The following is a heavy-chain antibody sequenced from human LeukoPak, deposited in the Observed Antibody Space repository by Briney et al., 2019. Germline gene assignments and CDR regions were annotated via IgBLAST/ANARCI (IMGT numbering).Heavy chain of an antibody. V-gene: IGHV3-9*01. Sequence: GGSLRLSCAASGFTFDDYAMHWVRQAPGKGLEWVSGISWNSGSIGYADSVRGRFTISRDNAKNSLYLQMNSLRAEDTALYYCAKRADPDRYFDYWGQGTLVTVSS. CDR2: ISWNSGSI. CDR1: GFTFDDYA. J-gene: IGHJ4*02. CDR3: AKRADPDRYFDY.